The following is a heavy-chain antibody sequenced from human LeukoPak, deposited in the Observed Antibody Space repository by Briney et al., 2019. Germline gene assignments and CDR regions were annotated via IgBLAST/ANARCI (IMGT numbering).Heavy chain of an antibody. CDR3: ARETYYDILTGYRHFDY. CDR1: GFTFSSYS. J-gene: IGHJ4*02. CDR2: ISSSSSYI. V-gene: IGHV3-21*01. D-gene: IGHD3-9*01. Sequence: GGSLRLSCAASGFTFSSYSMNWVRQAPGKGLEWVSSISSSSSYIYYADSVKGRFTISRDNAKNSLYLQMSSLRAEDTAVYYCARETYYDILTGYRHFDYWGQGTLVTVSS.